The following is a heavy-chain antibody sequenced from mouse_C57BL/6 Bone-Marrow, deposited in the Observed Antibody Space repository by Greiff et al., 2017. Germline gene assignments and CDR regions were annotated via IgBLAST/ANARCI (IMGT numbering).Heavy chain of an antibody. CDR2: ISDGGSYT. CDR1: GFTFSSYA. CDR3: ARWVDNDYDEYFDV. Sequence: EVQLVESGGGLVKPGGSLKLSCAASGFTFSSYAMSWVRQTPEKRLEWVATISDGGSYTYYPNNVKGRFTISRDNAKNNLYLQMNHLKTEVTAMYYCARWVDNDYDEYFDVWGTGTTVTVSS. V-gene: IGHV5-4*01. D-gene: IGHD2-4*01. J-gene: IGHJ1*03.